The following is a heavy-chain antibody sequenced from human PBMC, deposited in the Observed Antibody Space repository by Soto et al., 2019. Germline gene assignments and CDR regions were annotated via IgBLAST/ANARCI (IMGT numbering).Heavy chain of an antibody. Sequence: EVQLLESGGGLVQPGGSLRLSCAASGFTFRSYAMSWVRQAPGKGLEWVSVIAGSRDRTYYADSVKGRFTISRDNSKNTLYLQMHNLRAEDTATYYCAKGIDWGQGTRVTVSS. D-gene: IGHD2-15*01. V-gene: IGHV3-23*01. J-gene: IGHJ4*02. CDR2: IAGSRDRT. CDR1: GFTFRSYA. CDR3: AKGID.